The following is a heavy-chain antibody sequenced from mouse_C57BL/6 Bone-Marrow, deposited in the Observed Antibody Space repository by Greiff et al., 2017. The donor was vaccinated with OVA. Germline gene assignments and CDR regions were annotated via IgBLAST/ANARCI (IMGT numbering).Heavy chain of an antibody. Sequence: QVQLQQPGAELVMPGASVKLSCKASGYTFTSYWMHWVKQRPGQGLEWIGEIDPSDSYTNYNQKFKGKSTLTVDKSSSTAYMQLSSLTSEDSAVYDCASAYYYGSSYGYGDVWGRGTTVTVSA. J-gene: IGHJ1*03. CDR2: IDPSDSYT. D-gene: IGHD1-1*01. CDR1: GYTFTSYW. V-gene: IGHV1-69*01. CDR3: ASAYYYGSSYGYGDV.